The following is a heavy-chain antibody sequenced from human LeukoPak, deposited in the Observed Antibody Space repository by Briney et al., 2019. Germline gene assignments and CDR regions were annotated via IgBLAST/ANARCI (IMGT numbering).Heavy chain of an antibody. CDR3: TREYYYHSSGFDY. Sequence: GGSLRLSCTASGFTFGDYVMSWFRQAPGKGLQWVGYIRSKAYGATTEYAASVKGRFTISRDDSKSIAYLQMNSLKTEDTAVYYCTREYYYHSSGFDYWGQGTLVTVSS. CDR2: IRSKAYGATT. CDR1: GFTFGDYV. V-gene: IGHV3-49*03. D-gene: IGHD3-22*01. J-gene: IGHJ4*02.